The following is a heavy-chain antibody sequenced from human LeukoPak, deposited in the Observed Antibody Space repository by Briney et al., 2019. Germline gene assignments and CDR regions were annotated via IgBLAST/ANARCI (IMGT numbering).Heavy chain of an antibody. CDR2: ISAYNGNT. CDR3: ALTVVPTASHFDY. J-gene: IGHJ4*02. D-gene: IGHD2-2*01. V-gene: IGHV1-18*01. Sequence: ASVKVSCKASGYTFTSYGISWVRQAPGQGLEWRGWISAYNGNTNYAQKLQGRVTMTTDTSTSTAYVELRRLRSDDTAVYYCALTVVPTASHFDYWGQGTLVTVSS. CDR1: GYTFTSYG.